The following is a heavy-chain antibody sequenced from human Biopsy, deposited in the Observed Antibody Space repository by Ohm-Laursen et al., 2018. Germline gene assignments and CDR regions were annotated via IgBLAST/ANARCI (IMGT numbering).Heavy chain of an antibody. D-gene: IGHD3-16*01. CDR1: GVSINIGGYY. CDR2: IHYSGNT. J-gene: IGHJ4*02. Sequence: SQTLSPTCTVSGVSINIGGYYWTWIRQHPGTGLEWIGYIHYSGNTLYNPSLKSRLTISVDTSRNQFSLKLTSVTAADTALYYCTRAGGGKIYGLWGQGTLVTVSS. CDR3: TRAGGGKIYGL. V-gene: IGHV4-31*03.